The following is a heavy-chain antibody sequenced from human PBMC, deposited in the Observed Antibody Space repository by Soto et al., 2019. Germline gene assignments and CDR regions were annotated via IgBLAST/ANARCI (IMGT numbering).Heavy chain of an antibody. CDR2: IYYSGRT. D-gene: IGHD1-7*01. J-gene: IGHJ6*02. Sequence: PSETLSLTCTVSGGSISSYYWSWIRQPPGKGLEWIGYIYYSGRTNYNPSLKSRVTISVDTSKNQFSLKLSSVTAADTAVYYCARNGAGEYNWNYEGYYGMDVWGQGTTVTVSS. CDR1: GGSISSYY. CDR3: ARNGAGEYNWNYEGYYGMDV. V-gene: IGHV4-59*01.